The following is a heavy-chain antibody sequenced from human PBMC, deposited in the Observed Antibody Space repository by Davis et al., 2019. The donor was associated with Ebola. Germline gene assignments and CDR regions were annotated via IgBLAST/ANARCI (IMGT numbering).Heavy chain of an antibody. CDR3: ALFAVVSPGRSK. D-gene: IGHD3-3*01. CDR2: ISYDGSNK. CDR1: GFSVSTNY. J-gene: IGHJ4*02. V-gene: IGHV3-30*03. Sequence: PGGSLRLSCAASGFSVSTNYMSWVRQAPGKGLEWVALISYDGSNKEYADSVKGRFTISRDISKNTVFLQMNNLRAEDTAVYHCALFAVVSPGRSKWGQGTLVTVSS.